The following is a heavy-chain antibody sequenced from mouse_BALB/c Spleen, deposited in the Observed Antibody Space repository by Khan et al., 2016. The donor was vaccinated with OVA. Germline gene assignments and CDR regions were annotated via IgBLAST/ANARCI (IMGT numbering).Heavy chain of an antibody. D-gene: IGHD2-3*01. J-gene: IGHJ4*01. CDR2: ISYIGST. Sequence: EVQLQESGPGLVKPSQSLSLTCTVTGYSITSDYAWNWIRQFPGNKLEWMGYISYIGSTNYNPALKSRISITRDTSKNQFFLQLNSVTTEDTATYYFARDGSRYNYAMDYWGQGTSVTVSA. CDR3: ARDGSRYNYAMDY. V-gene: IGHV3-2*02. CDR1: GYSITSDYA.